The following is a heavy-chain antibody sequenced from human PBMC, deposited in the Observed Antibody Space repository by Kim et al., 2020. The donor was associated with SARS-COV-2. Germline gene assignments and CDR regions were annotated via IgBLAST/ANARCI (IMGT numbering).Heavy chain of an antibody. CDR2: ISYDGSNK. J-gene: IGHJ4*02. V-gene: IGHV3-30*18. CDR1: GFTFSSYG. Sequence: GGSLRLSCAASGFTFSSYGMHWVRQAPGKGLEWVAVISYDGSNKYYADSVKGRFTISRDNSKNTLYLQMNSLRAEDTAVYYCAKDCSTAQRYDYGDYFDYSGQGTLVTVSS. CDR3: AKDCSTAQRYDYGDYFDY. D-gene: IGHD4-17*01.